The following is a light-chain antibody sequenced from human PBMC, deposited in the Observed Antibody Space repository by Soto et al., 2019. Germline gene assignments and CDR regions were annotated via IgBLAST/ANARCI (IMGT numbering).Light chain of an antibody. CDR3: QRPGV. CDR2: AAS. Sequence: DIRLTQSPSFLSASVGDRVTITCRASQGISSYLAWYQQKPGKAPKLLIYAASTLQSGVPSRFSGSGSGTEFTLTLSSLQHEDFATYYCQRPGVFGPGTKVDIK. J-gene: IGKJ3*01. V-gene: IGKV1-9*01. CDR1: QGISSY.